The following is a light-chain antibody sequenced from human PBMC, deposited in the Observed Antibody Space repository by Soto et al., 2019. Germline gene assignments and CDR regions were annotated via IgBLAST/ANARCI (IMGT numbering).Light chain of an antibody. CDR3: SSYTSSSTLVV. CDR1: SSDVGGYNY. V-gene: IGLV2-14*01. J-gene: IGLJ2*01. Sequence: QSVLTQPASVSGSPGQSITISCTGTSSDVGGYNYVSWYQQHPGKAPKLISNRPSGVSNRFSGSKSGNTASLTISWLQAEDEADYYCSSYTSSSTLVVFGGGTKLTVL. CDR2: S.